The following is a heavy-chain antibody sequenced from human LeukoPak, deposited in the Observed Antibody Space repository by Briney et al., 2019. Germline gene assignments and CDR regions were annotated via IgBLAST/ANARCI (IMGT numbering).Heavy chain of an antibody. CDR2: ISISATTM. Sequence: PGGSLRLSCAASGFTFSGYEMNWVRQAPGKGLEWVSYISISATTMCYADSVKGRFTISRDNSKTSLYLQMSSLRAEDTAVYYCAKDVVEYSSGWYYFDYWGQGTLVTVSS. V-gene: IGHV3-48*03. J-gene: IGHJ4*02. CDR1: GFTFSGYE. D-gene: IGHD6-19*01. CDR3: AKDVVEYSSGWYYFDY.